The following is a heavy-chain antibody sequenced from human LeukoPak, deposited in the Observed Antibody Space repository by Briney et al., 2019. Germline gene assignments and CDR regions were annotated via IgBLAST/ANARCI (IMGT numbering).Heavy chain of an antibody. CDR1: GFALSSHW. Sequence: GGSLRFSCAASGFALSSHWMTWVRQVPGRGPEWVANVNRDGSETYYLDSVKGRFTISKDNAKNSLYLQMNSLRAEDTALYHCARNNAMDVWGQGTTVIVSS. D-gene: IGHD2-8*01. CDR3: ARNNAMDV. V-gene: IGHV3-7*03. CDR2: VNRDGSET. J-gene: IGHJ6*02.